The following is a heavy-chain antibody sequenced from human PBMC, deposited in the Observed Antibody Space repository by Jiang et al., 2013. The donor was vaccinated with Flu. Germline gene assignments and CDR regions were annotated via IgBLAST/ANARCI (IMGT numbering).Heavy chain of an antibody. Sequence: EVKKPGSSVKVSCKASGGTFSSYAISWVRQAPGQGLEWMGGIIPIFGTANSAQKFRGRVTITADESTSTAYMELSSLRSEDTAVYYCASPPPGIAAAGYYYYYMDVWGKGTTVTVS. V-gene: IGHV1-69*01. CDR3: ASPPPGIAAAGYYYYYMDV. CDR2: IIPIFGTA. J-gene: IGHJ6*03. D-gene: IGHD6-13*01. CDR1: GGTFSSYA.